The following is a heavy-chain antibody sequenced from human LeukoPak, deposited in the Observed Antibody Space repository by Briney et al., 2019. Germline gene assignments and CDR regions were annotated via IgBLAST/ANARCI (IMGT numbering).Heavy chain of an antibody. D-gene: IGHD3-16*01. J-gene: IGHJ2*01. Sequence: PSETLSLTCTVSGGSISSSSYYWGWTRQPPGKGLEWIGSIYYSGSTYYNPSLKSRLTISVDTSKNQFSLKLSSVTAADTAVYYCARLEGGYWYFDLWGRGTLVTVSS. V-gene: IGHV4-39*01. CDR1: GGSISSSSYY. CDR3: ARLEGGYWYFDL. CDR2: IYYSGST.